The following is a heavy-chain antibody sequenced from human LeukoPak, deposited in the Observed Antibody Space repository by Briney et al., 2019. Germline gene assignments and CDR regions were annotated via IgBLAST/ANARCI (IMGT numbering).Heavy chain of an antibody. CDR3: ARFTPQGYGWGGYNRFDP. V-gene: IGHV4-39*07. CDR2: IYYSGST. D-gene: IGHD3-16*01. J-gene: IGHJ5*02. Sequence: SETLSLTCTVSGGSVSRSPYYWGWIRQPPGKGLEWIGNIYYSGSTYYNPSLKSRVTKSVDTSKNQFSLNLTSVTAADTAVYYCARFTPQGYGWGGYNRFDPWGQGTLVTVSS. CDR1: GGSVSRSPYY.